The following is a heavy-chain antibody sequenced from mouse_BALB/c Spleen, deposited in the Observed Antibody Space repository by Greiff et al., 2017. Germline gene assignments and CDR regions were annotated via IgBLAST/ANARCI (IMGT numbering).Heavy chain of an antibody. D-gene: IGHD1-1*01. V-gene: IGHV1-14*01. CDR2: INPYNDGT. Sequence: VQLQQSGPELVKPGASVKMSCKASGYTFTSYVMHWVKQKPGQGLEWIGYINPYNDGTKYNEKFKGKATLTSDKSSSTAYMELSSLTSEDSAVYYCARGIHYYGSSYYAMDYWGQGTSVTVSS. J-gene: IGHJ4*01. CDR3: ARGIHYYGSSYYAMDY. CDR1: GYTFTSYV.